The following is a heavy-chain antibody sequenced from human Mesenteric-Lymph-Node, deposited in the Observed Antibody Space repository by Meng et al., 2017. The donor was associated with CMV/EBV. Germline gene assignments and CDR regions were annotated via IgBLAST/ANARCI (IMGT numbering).Heavy chain of an antibody. Sequence: GESLKISCGTSGFMFSIYWMSWVRQAPGKGLEWVASMKEDGSEKYYVDSVKGRFTISRDNAKKTLYLQMNSLRAEDTAVYYCATDFWSGRLMDVWGQGTTVTVSS. V-gene: IGHV3-7*01. CDR3: ATDFWSGRLMDV. D-gene: IGHD3-3*01. CDR1: GFMFSIYW. CDR2: MKEDGSEK. J-gene: IGHJ6*02.